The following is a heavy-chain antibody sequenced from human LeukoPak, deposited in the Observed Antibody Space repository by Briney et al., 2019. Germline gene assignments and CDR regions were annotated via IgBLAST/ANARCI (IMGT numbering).Heavy chain of an antibody. CDR2: ISANGGKT. V-gene: IGHV3-23*01. D-gene: IGHD3-10*01. CDR3: ARSVRGVIADAFNV. CDR1: GFSLTSYP. Sequence: GGSLSLSLPPPGFSLTSYPMTGFGQPPGGGLDGVSDISANGGKTYYSDSVKGRFTISRDISKNTLFLQMNSLKVEDTAVYYCARSVRGVIADAFNVWGQGTLVTVSS. J-gene: IGHJ4*02.